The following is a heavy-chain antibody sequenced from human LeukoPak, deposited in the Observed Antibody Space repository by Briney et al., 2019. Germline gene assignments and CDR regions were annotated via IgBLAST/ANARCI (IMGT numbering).Heavy chain of an antibody. V-gene: IGHV4-59*11. J-gene: IGHJ3*02. Sequence: PSETLSLTCTVSGGSTSGHYWTWIRQPPGKGLEWIGYIYDIGSTTYNPSLKSRVTISVDTSKNQFSLKLSSVTAADTAVYYCASLTTAEAFDIWGQGTMVTVSS. CDR1: GGSTSGHY. CDR3: ASLTTAEAFDI. D-gene: IGHD3-22*01. CDR2: IYDIGST.